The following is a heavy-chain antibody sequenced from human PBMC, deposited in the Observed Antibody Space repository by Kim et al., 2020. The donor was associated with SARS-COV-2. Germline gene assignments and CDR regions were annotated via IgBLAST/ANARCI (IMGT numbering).Heavy chain of an antibody. Sequence: GGSLRLSCAASGFSFSGSAMHWVRQASGKGLEWVGRISSKANTYATTYAASGKGRFTISSEHSKNAVYLQMNSLKTEDTDGDDCTRVHGTTLAFWEAYDSWGQGTMVTVSS. V-gene: IGHV3-73*01. CDR1: GFSFSGSA. CDR3: TRVHGTTLAFWEAYDS. CDR2: ISSKANTYAT. D-gene: IGHD3-3*02. J-gene: IGHJ3*02.